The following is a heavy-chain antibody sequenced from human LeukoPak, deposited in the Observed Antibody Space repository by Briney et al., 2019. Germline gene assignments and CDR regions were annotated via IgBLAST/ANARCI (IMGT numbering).Heavy chain of an antibody. CDR3: ARGQTLAAAGMY. D-gene: IGHD6-13*01. J-gene: IGHJ4*02. CDR1: GFTFSSYE. V-gene: IGHV3-48*03. CDR2: ISSSGSTI. Sequence: GGSLRLSCAASGFTFSSYEMNWVRQAPGKGLEWVSYISSSGSTIYYADSVKGRFTISRDSAKNSLYLQMNSLRAEDTAAYYCARGQTLAAAGMYWGQGILATVSS.